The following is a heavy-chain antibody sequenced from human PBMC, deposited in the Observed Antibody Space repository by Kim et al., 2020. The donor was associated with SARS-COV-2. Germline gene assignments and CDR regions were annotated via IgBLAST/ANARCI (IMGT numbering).Heavy chain of an antibody. CDR3: ASADCSGGSCYSHPRPYYYYGMDV. V-gene: IGHV1-69*13. CDR2: IIPIFGTA. CDR1: GGTFSSYA. D-gene: IGHD2-15*01. J-gene: IGHJ6*02. Sequence: SVKVSCKASGGTFSSYAISWVRQAPGQGLEWMGGIIPIFGTANYAQKFQGRVTITADESTSTAYMELSSLRSEDTAVYYCASADCSGGSCYSHPRPYYYYGMDVWGQGTTVTVSS.